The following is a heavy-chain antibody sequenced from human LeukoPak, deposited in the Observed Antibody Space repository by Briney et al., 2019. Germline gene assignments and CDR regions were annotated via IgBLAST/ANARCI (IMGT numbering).Heavy chain of an antibody. CDR2: ISGSGGST. CDR3: AKDPNWSRDYYGMDV. D-gene: IGHD7-27*01. J-gene: IGHJ6*02. V-gene: IGHV3-23*01. Sequence: PGGSLRLSCAASGFTFSSYAMSWVRQAPGKGLEWVSAISGSGGSTYYADSVKGRFTISRDNSKNTLYLQMNSLRAEDTAVYYCAKDPNWSRDYYGMDVWGQGTTVTVSS. CDR1: GFTFSSYA.